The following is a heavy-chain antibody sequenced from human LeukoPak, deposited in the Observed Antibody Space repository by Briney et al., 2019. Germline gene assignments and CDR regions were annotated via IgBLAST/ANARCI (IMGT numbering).Heavy chain of an antibody. CDR2: ISGDGETT. CDR1: GFTFTSYA. Sequence: PGGSLRLSCAASGFTFTSYALDWVRQAPGKGLEWISVISGDGETTHYADSVKGRFTISRDNSKNTLYLQMNSLRAEDTAVYYCARDEYTADAYWGQGTLVTVSS. V-gene: IGHV3-23*01. CDR3: ARDEYTADAY. D-gene: IGHD2/OR15-2a*01. J-gene: IGHJ4*02.